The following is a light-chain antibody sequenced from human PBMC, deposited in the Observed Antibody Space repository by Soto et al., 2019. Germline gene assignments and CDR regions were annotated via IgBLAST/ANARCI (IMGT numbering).Light chain of an antibody. J-gene: IGKJ2*03. V-gene: IGKV3-20*01. CDR2: GGS. Sequence: EILLTQSPGTLSLSPGETATLSCRASQSVTSTYLAWYQQRPGQSPRLIIYGGSTRATGFPDRFSGGGSGTDITLPISRLEPEDSAVYYWHCQQFESSRIYSFGQGTKLEI. CDR1: QSVTSTY. CDR3: QQFESSRIYS.